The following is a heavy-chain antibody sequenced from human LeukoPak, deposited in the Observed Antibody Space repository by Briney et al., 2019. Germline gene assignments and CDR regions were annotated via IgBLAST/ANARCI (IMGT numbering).Heavy chain of an antibody. CDR2: INPSGGST. Sequence: ASVTVSCKASGYTFTSYYMHWVRQAPAQGLEWMGIINPSGGSTSYAQKFQGRVTMTRDTSTSTVYMELSSLRSEDTAVYYCARGGGRPSAYCGGDCYSIDYWGQGTLVTVSS. V-gene: IGHV1-46*01. CDR1: GYTFTSYY. D-gene: IGHD2-21*02. CDR3: ARGGGRPSAYCGGDCYSIDY. J-gene: IGHJ4*02.